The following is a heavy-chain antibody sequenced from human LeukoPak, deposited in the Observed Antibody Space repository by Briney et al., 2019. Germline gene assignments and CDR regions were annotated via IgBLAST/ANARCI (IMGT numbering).Heavy chain of an antibody. Sequence: SETLSLTCTVSGDSTSNYCWNWIRQPPGKGLEWIGYIDYRGSTKYNPSLKSRVTISVDTSNNQFSLNLSSMTAADTAVYYCARGIGDYVWGSSPFDPWGQGTLVTVSS. CDR1: GDSTSNYC. D-gene: IGHD3-16*01. J-gene: IGHJ5*02. V-gene: IGHV4-59*01. CDR3: ARGIGDYVWGSSPFDP. CDR2: IDYRGST.